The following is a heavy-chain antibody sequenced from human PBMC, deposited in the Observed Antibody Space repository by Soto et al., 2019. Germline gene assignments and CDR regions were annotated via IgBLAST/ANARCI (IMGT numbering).Heavy chain of an antibody. CDR1: GFTSSSYW. CDR3: ARDTYYYDSSDHFSADAFDI. CDR2: ISNDGSST. Sequence: EVQLVESGGGLVQPGGSLRLSCAASGFTSSSYWIHWVRQAPGKGLVWVSRISNDGSSTNYADSVKGGFTISRDNAKNTVYLQMNGLRAEDTAVYYCARDTYYYDSSDHFSADAFDIWGQGTMVTVSS. J-gene: IGHJ3*02. D-gene: IGHD3-22*01. V-gene: IGHV3-74*01.